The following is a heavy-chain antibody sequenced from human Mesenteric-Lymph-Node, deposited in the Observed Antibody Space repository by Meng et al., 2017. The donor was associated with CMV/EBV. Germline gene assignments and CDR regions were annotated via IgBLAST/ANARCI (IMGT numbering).Heavy chain of an antibody. Sequence: SETLSLTCTVSGDSTGSGSYYWGWIRQPPGKGLEWIGTIYHTGSTYYNPSVKSRVTISVDTSKNQFSLKLNSVTAADTAVYYCARMKWELLIAFDIWGQGTMVTVSS. J-gene: IGHJ3*02. CDR2: IYHTGST. D-gene: IGHD1-26*01. CDR3: ARMKWELLIAFDI. CDR1: GDSTGSGSYY. V-gene: IGHV4-39*07.